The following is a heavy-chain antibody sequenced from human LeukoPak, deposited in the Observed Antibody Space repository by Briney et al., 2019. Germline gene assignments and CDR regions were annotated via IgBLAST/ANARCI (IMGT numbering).Heavy chain of an antibody. CDR3: ARDNGSGSYYFDY. V-gene: IGHV5-51*01. Sequence: GESLKISCKGSGYTFTSYWTGWVRQMPGKGLEWMGIIYPDDSDTRYSPSFQGQVTISADKSISTSYLQWSSLQASDTAMYYCARDNGSGSYYFDYWGQGTLVTVSS. CDR1: GYTFTSYW. J-gene: IGHJ4*02. CDR2: IYPDDSDT. D-gene: IGHD3-10*01.